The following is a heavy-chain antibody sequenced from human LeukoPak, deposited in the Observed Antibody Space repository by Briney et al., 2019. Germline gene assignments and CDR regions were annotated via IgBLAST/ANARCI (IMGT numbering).Heavy chain of an antibody. CDR3: ARDRSGRDHDILTGPLDY. Sequence: ASVKVSCKASGGTFSSYAISWVRQAPGQGLEWMGRIIPILGIANYAQKFQGRVTITADKSTSTAYMELSSLRSEDTAVYYCARDRSGRDHDILTGPLDYWGQGTLVTVSS. CDR1: GGTFSSYA. CDR2: IIPILGIA. V-gene: IGHV1-69*04. D-gene: IGHD3-9*01. J-gene: IGHJ4*02.